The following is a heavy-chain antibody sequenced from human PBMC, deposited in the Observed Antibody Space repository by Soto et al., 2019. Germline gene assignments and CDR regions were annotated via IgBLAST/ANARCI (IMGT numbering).Heavy chain of an antibody. J-gene: IGHJ4*02. CDR3: ARDRQGYCSSTSCSYLDY. CDR1: GFTFSSYG. CDR2: IWYDGSNK. V-gene: IGHV3-33*01. D-gene: IGHD2-2*01. Sequence: QVQLVESGGGVVQPGRSLRLSCAASGFTFSSYGMHWVRQAPGKGLEWVAVIWYDGSNKYYADSVKGRFTISRDNSKNTXXLQMNSLRAEDTAVYYCARDRQGYCSSTSCSYLDYWGQGTLVTVSS.